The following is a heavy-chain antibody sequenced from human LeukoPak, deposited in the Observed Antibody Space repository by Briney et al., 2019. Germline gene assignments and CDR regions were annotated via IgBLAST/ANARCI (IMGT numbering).Heavy chain of an antibody. CDR2: INAGNGNT. V-gene: IGHV1-3*01. J-gene: IGHJ4*02. CDR1: GYTFTSYA. CDR3: ARIGGSGYSYGYGY. D-gene: IGHD5-18*01. Sequence: ASVKVSCKASGYTFTSYAMHWVRQAPGQRLEWMGWINAGNGNTKYSQKFQGRVTITRDTSASTAYMELSSLRSEDTAVYYCARIGGSGYSYGYGYWGQGTLVTVSS.